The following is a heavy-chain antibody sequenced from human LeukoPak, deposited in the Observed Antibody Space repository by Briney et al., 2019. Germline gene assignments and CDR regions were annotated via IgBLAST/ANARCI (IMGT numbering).Heavy chain of an antibody. Sequence: GGSLRLSCAASGFTFSDYYMSWIRQAPGKGLEWVANIKQDGSEKYYVDSVKGRFTISRDNAKNSLYLQMNSLRAEDTAVYYCARRGRPIDYWGQGTLVTVSS. V-gene: IGHV3-7*01. CDR3: ARRGRPIDY. J-gene: IGHJ4*02. CDR2: IKQDGSEK. CDR1: GFTFSDYY.